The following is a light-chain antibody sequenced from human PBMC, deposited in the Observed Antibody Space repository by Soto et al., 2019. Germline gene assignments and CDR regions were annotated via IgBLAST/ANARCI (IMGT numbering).Light chain of an antibody. V-gene: IGLV2-14*01. CDR1: SSDVGGYNY. J-gene: IGLJ1*01. CDR2: DVS. Sequence: QPVLTQPASVSGSPGQSITISCTGTSSDVGGYNYVSWYQQHPGKAPKLMIYDVSNRPSGVSNRFSGSKSGNTASLTISGLQAEDEADSYCSSYTSSSTYVFGTGTKLTVL. CDR3: SSYTSSSTYV.